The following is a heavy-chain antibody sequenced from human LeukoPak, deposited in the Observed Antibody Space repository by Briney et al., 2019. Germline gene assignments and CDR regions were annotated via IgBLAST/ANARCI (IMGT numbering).Heavy chain of an antibody. CDR3: ARTSYYYDSSGNSHFAY. D-gene: IGHD3-22*01. J-gene: IGHJ4*02. CDR2: IYHSGST. CDR1: GYSISSGYY. V-gene: IGHV4-38-2*01. Sequence: SETLSLTCAVSGYSISSGYYWGWIRKPPGKGLEWIGSIYHSGSTYYNPSLKSRVTISVDTSKNQFSLKLSSVTAADTAVYYCARTSYYYDSSGNSHFAYWGQGTLVTVSS.